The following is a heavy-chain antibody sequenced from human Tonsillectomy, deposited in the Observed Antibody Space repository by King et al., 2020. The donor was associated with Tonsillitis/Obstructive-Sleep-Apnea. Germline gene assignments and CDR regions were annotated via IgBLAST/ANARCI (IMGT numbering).Heavy chain of an antibody. CDR1: GGSFSGYY. Sequence: VQLQQWGAGLLKPSETLSLTCAVYGGSFSGYYWSWIRQPPGKGLEGIGEINHSGSTNYNPSLKSRVTISVDTSKNQFSLKLSSVAAADTAVYYCARENIVVVPAVMGGGFDYWGQGTLVTVSS. CDR3: ARENIVVVPAVMGGGFDY. D-gene: IGHD2-2*01. CDR2: INHSGST. V-gene: IGHV4-34*01. J-gene: IGHJ4*02.